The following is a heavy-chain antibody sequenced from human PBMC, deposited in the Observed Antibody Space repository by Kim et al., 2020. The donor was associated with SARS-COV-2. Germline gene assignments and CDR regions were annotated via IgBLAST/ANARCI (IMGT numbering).Heavy chain of an antibody. D-gene: IGHD3-10*01. J-gene: IGHJ6*03. Sequence: SRVTISVDTSKNQFSLKLSSVTAADTAVYYCARHHYGSGSYGSNYYYMDVWGKGTTVTVSS. V-gene: IGHV4-30-2*05. CDR3: ARHHYGSGSYGSNYYYMDV.